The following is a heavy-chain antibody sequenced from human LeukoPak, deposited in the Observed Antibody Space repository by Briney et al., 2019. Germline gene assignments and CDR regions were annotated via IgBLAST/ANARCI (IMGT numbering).Heavy chain of an antibody. CDR1: GFTFSSNG. CDR3: AKRSDYGGNSNYFDN. V-gene: IGHV3-23*01. J-gene: IGHJ4*02. D-gene: IGHD4-23*01. CDR2: IATSSDDT. Sequence: GGSLRLSCAASGFTFSSNGLSWVRQTPGKGLEWVSAIATSSDDTYYADSVKGRFTISRDNSKNTLYLQMNSLRAEDTAVYYCAKRSDYGGNSNYFDNWGQGTLVTVSS.